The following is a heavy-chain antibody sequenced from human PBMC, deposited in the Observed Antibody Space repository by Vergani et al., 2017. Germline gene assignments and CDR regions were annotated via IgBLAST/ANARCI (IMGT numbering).Heavy chain of an antibody. CDR1: GGSISSYY. D-gene: IGHD1-26*01. CDR2: IYYSGST. Sequence: QVQLQESGPGLVKPSETLSLTCTVSGGSISSYYWSWIRQPPGKGLEWIGYIYYSGSTNYNPSLKSRVTIAVDTSKNQCSLTLSSVTAADPAVYYCAVGVGAGEYFQHWGQGTLVTVSS. V-gene: IGHV4-59*01. J-gene: IGHJ1*01. CDR3: AVGVGAGEYFQH.